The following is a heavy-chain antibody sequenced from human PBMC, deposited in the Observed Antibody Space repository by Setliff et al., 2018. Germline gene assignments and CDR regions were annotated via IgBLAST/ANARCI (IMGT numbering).Heavy chain of an antibody. J-gene: IGHJ5*02. D-gene: IGHD3-3*01. V-gene: IGHV1-3*01. CDR3: ARDTYIGDYWSGYYIQGQFDP. CDR1: GYTFTSYA. CDR2: INAGNGNT. Sequence: ASVKVSCKASGYTFTSYAMHWVRQAPGQRLEWMGWINAGNGNTKYSKKVQVRVTITRDTSANTAYMELSSLRSEDTAVYYCARDTYIGDYWSGYYIQGQFDPWGQGTLVTVSS.